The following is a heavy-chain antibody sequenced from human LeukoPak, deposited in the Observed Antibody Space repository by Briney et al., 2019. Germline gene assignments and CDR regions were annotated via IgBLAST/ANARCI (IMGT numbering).Heavy chain of an antibody. CDR2: INQDGSEK. J-gene: IGHJ4*02. CDR3: ARQGDDY. CDR1: GFTFSSYG. Sequence: GGSLRLSCAASGFTFSSYGMHWVRQAPEKGLEWVANINQDGSEKYYVDSVKGRFTISRDNAKNSLYLQMNSLRAEDTAVYYCARQGDDYWGQGTLVTVSS. V-gene: IGHV3-7*01.